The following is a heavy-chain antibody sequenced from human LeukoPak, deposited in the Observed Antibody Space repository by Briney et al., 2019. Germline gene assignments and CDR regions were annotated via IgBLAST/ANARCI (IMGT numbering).Heavy chain of an antibody. V-gene: IGHV3-33*01. CDR3: ARDPIWFDP. J-gene: IGHJ5*02. CDR2: IWYDGSNK. CDR1: GFTFSSYG. Sequence: GGSLRLSCAASGFTFSSYGMHWVRQAPGKGLEWVAVIWYDGSNKYYADSVKGRFTISRDNSKNTPYLQMNSLRAEDTAVYYCARDPIWFDPWGQGTLVTVSS.